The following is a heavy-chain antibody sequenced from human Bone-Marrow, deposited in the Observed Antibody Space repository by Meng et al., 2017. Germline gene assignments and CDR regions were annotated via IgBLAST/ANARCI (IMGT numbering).Heavy chain of an antibody. Sequence: ASVKVSCKASGYTFTSYYINWVRQATGQGLEWMVWMNPNSGNTGYAQKFQGRVTMTRNTSISTAYMELSSLRSEDTAVYYCARTYGSGSYLSLFARYDFQHWGQGTLVTVSS. CDR2: MNPNSGNT. V-gene: IGHV1-8*02. J-gene: IGHJ1*01. D-gene: IGHD3-10*01. CDR3: ARTYGSGSYLSLFARYDFQH. CDR1: GYTFTSYY.